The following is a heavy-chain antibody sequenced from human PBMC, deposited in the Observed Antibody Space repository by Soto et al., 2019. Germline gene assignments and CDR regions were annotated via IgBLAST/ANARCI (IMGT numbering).Heavy chain of an antibody. Sequence: SETLSLTSAVSSGSISSSNWWSWVRQPPGKGLEWIGEIYHSGSTNYNPSLKGRVTISVDKSKNQFSLKLSSVTAADTAVYYCARQYSSSSTYYYYGMDVWGQGTTVTVSS. CDR2: IYHSGST. D-gene: IGHD6-6*01. CDR1: SGSISSSNW. CDR3: ARQYSSSSTYYYYGMDV. J-gene: IGHJ6*02. V-gene: IGHV4-4*02.